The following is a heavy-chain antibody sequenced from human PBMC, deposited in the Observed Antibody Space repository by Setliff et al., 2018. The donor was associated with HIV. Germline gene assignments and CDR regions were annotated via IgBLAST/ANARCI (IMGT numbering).Heavy chain of an antibody. D-gene: IGHD2-2*01. V-gene: IGHV4-59*02. J-gene: IGHJ5*02. Sequence: SETLSLTCSVSGASVNYNTWSWIRQAPGKGLQWIGFIFNSVTTNYNPSLKSRATISLDTSKNQFSLKLTSVTAADTAVYYCARGGTSSNWFGPWGQGTLVTVSS. CDR3: ARGGTSSNWFGP. CDR2: IFNSVTT. CDR1: GASVNYNT.